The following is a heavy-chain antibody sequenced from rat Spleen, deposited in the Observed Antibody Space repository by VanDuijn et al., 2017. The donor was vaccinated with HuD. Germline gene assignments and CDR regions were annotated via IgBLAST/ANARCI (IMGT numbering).Heavy chain of an antibody. CDR1: GFSLISHS. V-gene: IGHV2-32*01. D-gene: IGHD1-4*01. CDR2: MWSDGDT. Sequence: QVQLKESGPGLVQSSQTLSLICTVSGFSLISHSVHWVRQPPGKGLEWMGIMWSDGDTSYNSALKSRLSISRDTSKSQVFLKMSSLQTEDTATYYCARLPGPNWGQGVMVTVSS. CDR3: ARLPGPN. J-gene: IGHJ2*01.